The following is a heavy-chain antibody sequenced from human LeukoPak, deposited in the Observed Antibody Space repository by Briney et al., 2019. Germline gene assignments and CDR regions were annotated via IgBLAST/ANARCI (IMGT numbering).Heavy chain of an antibody. CDR2: INHSGGT. CDR1: GGSINGDYY. V-gene: IGHV4-34*01. J-gene: IGHJ3*01. D-gene: IGHD1-1*01. Sequence: SQTLSLTCTVSGGSINGDYYWSWIRQPPGQGLEWIGEINHSGGTNYNPSLESRVTISVDTSKDQFSLKLSSVTAADTAVYYCARELRDHRGGFDVWGQGTMVTVSS. CDR3: ARELRDHRGGFDV.